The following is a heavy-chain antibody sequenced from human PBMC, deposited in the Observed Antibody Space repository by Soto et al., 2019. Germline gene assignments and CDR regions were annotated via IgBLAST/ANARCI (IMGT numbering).Heavy chain of an antibody. CDR2: IYWDDDR. V-gene: IGHV2-5*05. J-gene: IGHJ4*02. D-gene: IGHD4-17*01. CDR3: ARRDIRFTMTAGLTGRYFEY. Sequence: QITLKESGPTLVKPTQTLTLTCTFSGFSLSTSGVGVGWIRQPPGKALEWLALIYWDDDRSYGPSLKSRLTITKDTSKNQVVLTMTNMDPVDTATYYCARRDIRFTMTAGLTGRYFEYWGQGMLVTVSS. CDR1: GFSLSTSGVG.